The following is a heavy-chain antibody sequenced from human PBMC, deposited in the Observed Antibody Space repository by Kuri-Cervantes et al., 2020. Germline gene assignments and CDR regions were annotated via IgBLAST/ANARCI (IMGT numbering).Heavy chain of an antibody. V-gene: IGHV1-18*03. J-gene: IGHJ5*02. D-gene: IGHD5-24*01. CDR1: GYTFTSYG. CDR2: ISAYNGNT. CDR3: ARDLMATLGWFDP. Sequence: ASVLVSCKASGYTFTSYGISWVRQAPGQGLEWMGWISAYNGNTNYAQKLQGRVTMTTDTSTSTAYMELRSLRSEDMAVYYCARDLMATLGWFDPWGQGTLVTVSS.